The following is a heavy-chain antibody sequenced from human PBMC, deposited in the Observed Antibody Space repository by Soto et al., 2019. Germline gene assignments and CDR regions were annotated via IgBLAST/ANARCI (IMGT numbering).Heavy chain of an antibody. J-gene: IGHJ3*02. D-gene: IGHD2-15*01. CDR1: GFSLSTSGVG. Sequence: VSGPTLVNPTQTLTLTCTFSGFSLSTSGVGVGWIRQPPGKALEWLALIYWDDDKRYSPSLKSRLTITKDTSKNQVVLTMTNMDPVDTATYYCAHYCSGGSCYPSDAFDIWGQGTMVTVSS. CDR2: IYWDDDK. CDR3: AHYCSGGSCYPSDAFDI. V-gene: IGHV2-5*02.